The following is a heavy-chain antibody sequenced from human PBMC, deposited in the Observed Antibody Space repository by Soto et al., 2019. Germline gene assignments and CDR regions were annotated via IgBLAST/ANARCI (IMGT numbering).Heavy chain of an antibody. V-gene: IGHV3-21*01. D-gene: IGHD3-22*01. CDR3: AREADFASSGYVLDY. CDR1: VFTFSWFI. J-gene: IGHJ4*02. Sequence: LXLSCAASVFTFSWFIMNWVRQAPWKGLEWVSSVTSSPSSMFYADSVKGRFTISRDDAKDSLFLQMNSLRADDTAVYYCAREADFASSGYVLDYWGRGTLVTVSS. CDR2: VTSSPSSM.